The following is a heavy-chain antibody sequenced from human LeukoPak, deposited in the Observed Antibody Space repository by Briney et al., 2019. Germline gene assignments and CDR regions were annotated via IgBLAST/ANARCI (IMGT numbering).Heavy chain of an antibody. V-gene: IGHV4-4*07. CDR1: GGSISSYY. CDR2: IYTSGST. Sequence: SETLSLTCTVSGGSISSYYWSWIRQPAGKGLEWIGRIYTSGSTNYNPSLKSRVTMSVDTSKNQFSLKLSSVTAADTAVYYCARVVGAEEASIAVAGPFDYWGQGTLVTVSS. CDR3: ARVVGAEEASIAVAGPFDY. J-gene: IGHJ4*02. D-gene: IGHD6-19*01.